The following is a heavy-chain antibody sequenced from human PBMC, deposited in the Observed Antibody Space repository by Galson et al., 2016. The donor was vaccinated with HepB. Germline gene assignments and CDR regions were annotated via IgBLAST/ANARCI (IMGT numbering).Heavy chain of an antibody. CDR1: GFTFSSYA. V-gene: IGHV3-30-3*01. Sequence: SLRLSCAASGFTFSSYAMHWVRQAPGKGLEWVAVISYDGSKKYYADSVRGRFTISRDNSKNTLYLQVSSLRAEDTAVYHCARGATTVTTLRVYGGQGTLVTVSS. CDR2: ISYDGSKK. CDR3: ARGATTVTTLRVY. D-gene: IGHD4-17*01. J-gene: IGHJ4*02.